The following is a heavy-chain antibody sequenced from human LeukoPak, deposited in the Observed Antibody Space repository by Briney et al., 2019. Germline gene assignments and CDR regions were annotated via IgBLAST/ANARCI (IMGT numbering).Heavy chain of an antibody. CDR1: GSSISSSTYY. J-gene: IGHJ4*02. CDR3: ARTTDSSSYYSHFDY. Sequence: SETLSLTCTVSGSSISSSTYYWGWIRQPPGKGLEWIGTIYYSGSTYYNPSLKSRVTISVDTSKNQFSLRLSSVTAADTAVYYCARTTDSSSYYSHFDYWGQGNLVTVSS. D-gene: IGHD3-22*01. V-gene: IGHV4-39*01. CDR2: IYYSGST.